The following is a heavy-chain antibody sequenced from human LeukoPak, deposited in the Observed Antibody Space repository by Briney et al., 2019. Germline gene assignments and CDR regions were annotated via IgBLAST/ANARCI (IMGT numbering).Heavy chain of an antibody. D-gene: IGHD1-26*01. J-gene: IGHJ5*02. CDR2: ISNSGSTI. CDR1: GFTFSTYG. CDR3: ARAPKFRLVGVPKGPFDP. Sequence: GGSLRLSCAASGFTFSTYGMHWVRQAPGKGLEWVSYISNSGSTIYYADSVKGRFFISRDNAKNSLYLQINSLRAEDTAVYYCARAPKFRLVGVPKGPFDPWGQGTLVTVSS. V-gene: IGHV3-48*04.